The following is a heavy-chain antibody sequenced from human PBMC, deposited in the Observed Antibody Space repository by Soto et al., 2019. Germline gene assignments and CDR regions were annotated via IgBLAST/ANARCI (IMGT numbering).Heavy chain of an antibody. D-gene: IGHD6-19*01. Sequence: ETVSPTFAFSGGSINGNRLWSWVRQPPGKGPEWIGEIYYRGTANYNPSLKSRVTISVDKSKNQFSLNLTSVTAADTAVYYCVAMAGMWPTVFWFDPWGQGALVTVSS. V-gene: IGHV4-4*02. CDR2: IYYRGTA. CDR3: VAMAGMWPTVFWFDP. J-gene: IGHJ5*02. CDR1: GGSINGNRL.